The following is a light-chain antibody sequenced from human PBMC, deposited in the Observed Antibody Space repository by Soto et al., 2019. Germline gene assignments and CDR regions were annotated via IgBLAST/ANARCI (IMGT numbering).Light chain of an antibody. CDR3: HQYTNSRA. J-gene: IGKJ1*01. CDR1: LTVSNN. CDR2: GAS. V-gene: IGKV3D-15*03. Sequence: DIVMTQSPPTLSVSPGESVTLSCWASLTVSNNLAWFGQKPGRAARLLMYGASSRATGTPGRCSGSGFGADFTLTITILPSEGFAVYYCHQYTNSRAFGQGTKV.